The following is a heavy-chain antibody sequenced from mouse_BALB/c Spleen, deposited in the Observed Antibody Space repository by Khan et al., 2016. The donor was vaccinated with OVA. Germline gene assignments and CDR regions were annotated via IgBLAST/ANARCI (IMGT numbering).Heavy chain of an antibody. CDR1: GFTFSTYG. V-gene: IGHV5-6*01. Sequence: EVELVESGGDLVKTGGSLKLSCAASGFTFSTYGMSWVRQTPDKRLEWVATINSGGHYTYYIDSVKGRFTISRDNAKNILYLQMTSLRSEDTAMYYCARLAYYYNSEGLAYWGQGTLVTVSA. CDR2: INSGGHYT. D-gene: IGHD1-1*02. CDR3: ARLAYYYNSEGLAY. J-gene: IGHJ3*01.